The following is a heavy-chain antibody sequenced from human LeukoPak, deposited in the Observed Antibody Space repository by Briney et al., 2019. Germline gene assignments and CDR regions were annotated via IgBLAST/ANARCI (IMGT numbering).Heavy chain of an antibody. CDR2: INPSGGST. J-gene: IGHJ4*02. Sequence: ASVKVSCKASGYTFTSYYMHWVRQGPGQGLEWMGIINPSGGSTSYAQKFRGRVTMTRDMSTSTVYMELSSLRSEDTAVYYCARDRYYYDSSGYSPKYYFDYWGQGTLATVSS. CDR1: GYTFTSYY. CDR3: ARDRYYYDSSGYSPKYYFDY. V-gene: IGHV1-46*01. D-gene: IGHD3-22*01.